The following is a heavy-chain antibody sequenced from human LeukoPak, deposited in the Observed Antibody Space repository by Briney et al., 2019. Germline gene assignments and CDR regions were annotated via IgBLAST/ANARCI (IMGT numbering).Heavy chain of an antibody. D-gene: IGHD3-3*01. Sequence: SETLSLTCTVSGGSITTYYWSWIQQPPGKGLEWIGFIFYSGSTNYNPSLKSRVTISLNTSKTQFSLKLSSVTAADTAVYYCARGTFWSGYYHDYWGQGTLVTVSS. CDR2: IFYSGST. J-gene: IGHJ4*02. V-gene: IGHV4-59*01. CDR3: ARGTFWSGYYHDY. CDR1: GGSITTYY.